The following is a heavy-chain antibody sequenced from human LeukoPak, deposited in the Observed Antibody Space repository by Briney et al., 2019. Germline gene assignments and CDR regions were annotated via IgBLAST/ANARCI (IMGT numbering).Heavy chain of an antibody. J-gene: IGHJ4*02. D-gene: IGHD5-12*01. V-gene: IGHV4-30-2*01. CDR3: ARGPPIVPTISFDY. CDR1: GGSISSSSYY. Sequence: SETLSLTCTVSGGSISSSSYYWSWIRQPPGKGLEWIGYIYHSGSTYYTPSLKSRVTISVDRSKNQFSLKLSSVTAADTAVYYCARGPPIVPTISFDYWGQGTLVTVSS. CDR2: IYHSGST.